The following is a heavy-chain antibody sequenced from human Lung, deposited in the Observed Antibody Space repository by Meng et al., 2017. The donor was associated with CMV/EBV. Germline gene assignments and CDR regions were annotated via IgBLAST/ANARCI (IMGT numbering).Heavy chain of an antibody. Sequence: VQSGSALKKPGASVKVSCTPPGQTCTSYAMKWVRQAPGQGLEWMGWINTNTGNPTYAQGFTGRFVFSLDTSVSTAYLQISSLKAEDTAVYYCARGDYYDSSGLDYWGQGTLVTVSS. CDR2: INTNTGNP. J-gene: IGHJ4*02. V-gene: IGHV7-4-1*02. CDR3: ARGDYYDSSGLDY. CDR1: GQTCTSYA. D-gene: IGHD3-22*01.